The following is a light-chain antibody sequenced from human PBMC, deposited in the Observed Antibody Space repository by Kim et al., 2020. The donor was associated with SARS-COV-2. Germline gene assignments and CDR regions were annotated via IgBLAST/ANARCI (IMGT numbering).Light chain of an antibody. Sequence: EIVLTQSPGLLSLSPGERATLSCRASQSVSNNYLAWYQQKPGQAPRLLLYGASSRAAGIPARFRGSGCGTDFTLTLSRLEHEDFAMYYCQQYGTSPPWTFGQGTKVEIK. J-gene: IGKJ1*01. V-gene: IGKV3-20*01. CDR2: GAS. CDR1: QSVSNNY. CDR3: QQYGTSPPWT.